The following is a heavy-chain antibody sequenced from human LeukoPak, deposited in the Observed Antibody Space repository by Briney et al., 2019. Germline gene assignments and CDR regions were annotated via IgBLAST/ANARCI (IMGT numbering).Heavy chain of an antibody. Sequence: KSSGTLSLTCAVYGGSFSGYYWRWIRQPPGKGLEWIGEINHSGSTNYNPSLKSRVTISVDTSKNQLSLKMSSVTAADTAVYYCTITTGTTLGLMDYWGQGTQVTVSS. CDR1: GGSFSGYY. CDR2: INHSGST. CDR3: TITTGTTLGLMDY. J-gene: IGHJ4*02. D-gene: IGHD1-1*01. V-gene: IGHV4-34*01.